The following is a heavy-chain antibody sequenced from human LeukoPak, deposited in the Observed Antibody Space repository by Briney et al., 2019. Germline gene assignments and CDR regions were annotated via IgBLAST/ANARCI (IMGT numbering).Heavy chain of an antibody. CDR2: IYSGGNT. CDR1: GFTVSSTY. CDR3: ARVQVEMATDYFDC. V-gene: IGHV3-53*01. J-gene: IGHJ4*02. D-gene: IGHD5-24*01. Sequence: GGSLRLSCAASGFTVSSTYMSWVRQAPGKGLEWVSIIYSGGNTYYADSVKGRFTISRDNSKNTLYLQMNSLGAEDTAVYYCARVQVEMATDYFDCWGQGTLVTVSS.